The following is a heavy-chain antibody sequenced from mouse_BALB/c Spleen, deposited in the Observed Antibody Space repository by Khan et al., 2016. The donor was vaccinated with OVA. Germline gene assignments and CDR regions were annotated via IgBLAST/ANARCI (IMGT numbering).Heavy chain of an antibody. J-gene: IGHJ2*01. CDR1: GYIFTTYW. D-gene: IGHD3-2*02. CDR3: AREEALYYFDY. CDR2: IYPGTGNI. Sequence: QVQLKESGAELVRPGASVKLSCKTSGYIFTTYWIHWVKQRSGQGLELIARIYPGTGNIYSSANFKGKATLTADNSSSTAYMQFRSLKSEDSAVYFCAREEALYYFDYWGQGTTLTGSS. V-gene: IGHV1-76*01.